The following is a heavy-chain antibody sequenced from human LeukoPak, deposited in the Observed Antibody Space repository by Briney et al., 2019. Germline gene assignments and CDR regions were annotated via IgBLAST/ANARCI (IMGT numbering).Heavy chain of an antibody. CDR3: ARRVYDFWSGYSRTYYFDY. CDR2: IYYSGST. V-gene: IGHV4-59*08. J-gene: IGHJ4*02. CDR1: GGSISSYY. Sequence: SETLSLTCTVSGGSISSYYWSWIRQPPGKGLEWIGYIYYSGSTNYNPSLKSRVTISVDTSKNQFSLKLSSVTAADTAVYYCARRVYDFWSGYSRTYYFDYWGQGTLVTVSS. D-gene: IGHD3-3*01.